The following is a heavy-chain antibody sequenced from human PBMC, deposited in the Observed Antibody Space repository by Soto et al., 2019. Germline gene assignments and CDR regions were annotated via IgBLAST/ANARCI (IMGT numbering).Heavy chain of an antibody. J-gene: IGHJ4*02. CDR1: GGTFSNYV. Sequence: ASVKVSCKASGGTFSNYVVNWVRQAPGQGLEWMGRIIPISGAANYAQKFQGRVTITADKSTSTSYMELSSLRSEDTAVYYCARDMTRTVVPYFDFWGQGTLVTVSS. D-gene: IGHD1-7*01. CDR2: IIPISGAA. V-gene: IGHV1-69*06. CDR3: ARDMTRTVVPYFDF.